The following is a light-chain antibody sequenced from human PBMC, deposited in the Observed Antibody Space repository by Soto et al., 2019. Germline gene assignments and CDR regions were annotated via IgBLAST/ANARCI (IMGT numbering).Light chain of an antibody. Sequence: QAVVTQPPSASGTPGQRVTISCSGSSSNIGSNTVKWYQHLPGTAPKLLIYTNSQRPSGVPDRFSGSKSGTSASLAISGLQSEDEADYYCAAWDDSLNGLVFGTGTKLTV. CDR1: SSNIGSNT. CDR2: TNS. CDR3: AAWDDSLNGLV. J-gene: IGLJ1*01. V-gene: IGLV1-44*01.